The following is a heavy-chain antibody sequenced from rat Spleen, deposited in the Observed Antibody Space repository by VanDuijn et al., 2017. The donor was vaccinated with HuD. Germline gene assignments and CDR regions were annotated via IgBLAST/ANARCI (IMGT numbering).Heavy chain of an antibody. CDR1: GFSLTGNN. CDR3: AREGSYYDGYVMDA. Sequence: QVQLKESGPGLVQPSQTLSLTCTVSGFSLTGNNVHWVRQPPGKGLEWMGVIWGNGNTNYNSALKSRLSISRDTSKSQVYLKMNSLQTEDTATYYCAREGSYYDGYVMDAWGQGASVTVSS. J-gene: IGHJ4*01. V-gene: IGHV2S54*01. CDR2: IWGNGNT. D-gene: IGHD1-12*02.